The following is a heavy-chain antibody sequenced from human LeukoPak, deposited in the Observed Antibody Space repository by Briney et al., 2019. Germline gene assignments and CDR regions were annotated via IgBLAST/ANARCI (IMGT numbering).Heavy chain of an antibody. Sequence: GGSLRLSCAASEFSVGSNYMTWVRQAPGKGLEWVSLIYSGGSTYYADSVKGRFTISRDNSKNTLYLQMNSLRAEDTAVYYCAKEVFGVVIIGIDYWGQGTLVTVSS. J-gene: IGHJ4*02. V-gene: IGHV3-66*01. CDR2: IYSGGST. CDR3: AKEVFGVVIIGIDY. D-gene: IGHD3-3*01. CDR1: EFSVGSNY.